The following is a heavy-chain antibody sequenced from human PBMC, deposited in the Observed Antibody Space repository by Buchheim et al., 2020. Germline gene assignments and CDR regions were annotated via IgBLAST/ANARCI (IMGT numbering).Heavy chain of an antibody. J-gene: IGHJ6*02. D-gene: IGHD2/OR15-2a*01. V-gene: IGHV3-66*01. CDR3: ARGINGIDV. CDR1: EFFVTSTY. Sequence: EVHLVESGGALIQPGGSLRLSCSSSEFFVTSTYMTWVRQAPGKGLEWVSLISDVGDTHYADSVKGRFSISRDSSNNMVYLQMNSLRVEDTAVYYCARGINGIDVWGQGTT. CDR2: ISDVGDT.